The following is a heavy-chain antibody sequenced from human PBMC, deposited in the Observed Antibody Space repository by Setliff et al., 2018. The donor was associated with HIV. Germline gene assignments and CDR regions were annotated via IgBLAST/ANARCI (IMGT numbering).Heavy chain of an antibody. J-gene: IGHJ5*02. D-gene: IGHD3-10*01. CDR3: ARDRHYSGLGSYGP. Sequence: SETLSLTCTLSGGSFGDYHWSWIRQPAGRGLEWIGRIFRSGTTDYKFSLKSRGTISIDTSRNQFSLRLTSVTAEDTAVYYCARDRHYSGLGSYGPWGPGTLVTVSS. CDR2: IFRSGTT. V-gene: IGHV4-4*07. CDR1: GGSFGDYH.